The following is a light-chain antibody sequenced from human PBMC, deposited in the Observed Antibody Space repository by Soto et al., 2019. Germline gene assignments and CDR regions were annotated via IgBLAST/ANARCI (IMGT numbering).Light chain of an antibody. CDR2: GAS. CDR1: QSVSSSY. V-gene: IGKV3-20*01. Sequence: EIVLTQSPGTLSLSPGERATLSCRAIQSVSSSYLAWYQQKPGQAPRLLIYGASSRATGIPDRFSGSGSGTDFTLTISRLEPEDFAVYYCHQYGSSPPTFGQGTKVDIK. CDR3: HQYGSSPPT. J-gene: IGKJ1*01.